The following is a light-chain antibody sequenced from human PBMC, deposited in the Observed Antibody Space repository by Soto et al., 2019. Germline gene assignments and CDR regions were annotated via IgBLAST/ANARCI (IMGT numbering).Light chain of an antibody. CDR3: QKFNAVPT. CDR2: AAS. Sequence: DIQMTQSPSSLSAAVGDRVTITCRASQAINNYLACYQQKPGKVPTLLISAASTLQSVVPSRFSGSGSGTDFTLTISSLQPEDVATYYCQKFNAVPTFGGGTKVQI. CDR1: QAINNY. V-gene: IGKV1-27*01. J-gene: IGKJ4*01.